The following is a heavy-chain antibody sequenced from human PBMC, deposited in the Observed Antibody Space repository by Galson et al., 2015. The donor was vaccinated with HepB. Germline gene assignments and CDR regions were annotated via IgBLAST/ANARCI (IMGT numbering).Heavy chain of an antibody. CDR1: GFTFSSYA. D-gene: IGHD6-13*01. CDR2: ISGSGGST. Sequence: SLRLSCAASGFTFSSYAMSWVRQAPGKGLEWVSAISGSGGSTYYADSVKGRFTISRDNSKNTLYLQMNSLRAEDTAVYYCAKDRGTRWLDGSWYFADYWGQGTLVTVSS. CDR3: AKDRGTRWLDGSWYFADY. J-gene: IGHJ4*02. V-gene: IGHV3-23*01.